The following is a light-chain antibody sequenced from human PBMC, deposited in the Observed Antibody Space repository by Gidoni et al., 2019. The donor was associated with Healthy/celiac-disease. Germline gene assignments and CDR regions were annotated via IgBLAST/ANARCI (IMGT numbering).Light chain of an antibody. V-gene: IGKV3-11*01. Sequence: EIVLTQSPATLSLSPGERATLSCRAIQSVSSYLAWYQQKPGQAPRLLIYESSNMATGIPARFSVRLSGTDFTLTISSLEPEDFAVYYCQQRSNWPPSITFGQGTRLEIK. CDR1: QSVSSY. CDR3: QQRSNWPPSIT. J-gene: IGKJ5*01. CDR2: ESS.